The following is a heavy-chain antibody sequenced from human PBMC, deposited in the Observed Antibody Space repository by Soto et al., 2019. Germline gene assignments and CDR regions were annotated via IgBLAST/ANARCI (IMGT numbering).Heavy chain of an antibody. Sequence: QVQLVQSGAEVKKPGSSVKVSCKASGGTFSSYAISWVRQAPGQGLEWMGGIIPIFGTANYAQKLQGRVTITADESTSTAYRELSSLRSEDTAVYYCARGKRNYYDSSGYDAFDIWGQGTMVTVSS. CDR1: GGTFSSYA. CDR2: IIPIFGTA. V-gene: IGHV1-69*01. CDR3: ARGKRNYYDSSGYDAFDI. J-gene: IGHJ3*02. D-gene: IGHD3-22*01.